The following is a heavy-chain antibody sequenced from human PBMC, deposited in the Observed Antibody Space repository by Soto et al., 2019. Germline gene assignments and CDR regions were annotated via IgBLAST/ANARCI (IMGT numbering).Heavy chain of an antibody. D-gene: IGHD3-22*01. CDR3: ARDNSDSGGYYYFDY. V-gene: IGHV3-33*01. CDR2: IWFDGSNK. J-gene: IGHJ4*02. Sequence: PGGSLRLSCAASGFSFSTYGMHWVRQAPGKGLECVAVIWFDGSNKQYADSVKGRFTISRDNSKNTLYLQMNSLIVEDTAVYYCARDNSDSGGYYYFDYWGQGTLVTVSS. CDR1: GFSFSTYG.